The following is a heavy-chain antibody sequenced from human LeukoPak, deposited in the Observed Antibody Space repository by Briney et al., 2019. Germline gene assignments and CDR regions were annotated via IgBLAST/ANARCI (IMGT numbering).Heavy chain of an antibody. CDR3: ARESGWFGP. V-gene: IGHV6-1*01. CDR2: TYYRSRWYS. CDR1: GDSVSSNSAA. D-gene: IGHD1-26*01. J-gene: IGHJ5*02. Sequence: KPSQTLSLTCAISGDSVSSNSAAWHWIRQSPSRGLEWLGRTYYRSRWYSEYAVSVKSRLTINPDTSKNQFSLQLNSVTPEDTAVNYCARESGWFGPWGQGTLVTVSS.